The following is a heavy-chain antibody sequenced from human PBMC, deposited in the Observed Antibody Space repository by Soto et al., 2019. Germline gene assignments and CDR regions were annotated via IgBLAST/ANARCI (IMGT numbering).Heavy chain of an antibody. CDR2: IIPIFGTA. J-gene: IGHJ6*02. CDR3: ARRGVRFLEWLSHYYYYGMDV. D-gene: IGHD3-3*01. Sequence: QVQLVQSGAEVKKPGSSVKVSCKASGGTFSSYAISWVRQAPGQGLEWMGGIIPIFGTANYAQKFQGRVTITADESTSTAYMELSSLRSEDTAVYYCARRGVRFLEWLSHYYYYGMDVWGQGTTVTVSS. V-gene: IGHV1-69*12. CDR1: GGTFSSYA.